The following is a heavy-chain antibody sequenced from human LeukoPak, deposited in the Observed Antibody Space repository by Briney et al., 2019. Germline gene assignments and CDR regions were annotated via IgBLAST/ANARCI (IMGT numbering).Heavy chain of an antibody. CDR3: ASGRYYDSSGYYWAFDI. CDR2: IIPIFGTA. J-gene: IGHJ3*02. CDR1: GGTFSSYA. V-gene: IGHV1-69*01. D-gene: IGHD3-22*01. Sequence: ASVKVSCKASGGTFSSYAISWVRQAPGQGLEWMGGIIPIFGTANYAQKFQGRVTITADESTSTAYMELSSLRSEDTAVYYCASGRYYDSSGYYWAFDIWGQGTMVTVSS.